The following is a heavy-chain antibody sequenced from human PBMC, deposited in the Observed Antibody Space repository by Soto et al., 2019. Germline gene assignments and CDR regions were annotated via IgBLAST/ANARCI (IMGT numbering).Heavy chain of an antibody. J-gene: IGHJ5*02. CDR3: ARDHGGFDP. V-gene: IGHV1-69*13. CDR1: GGTFSSYA. Sequence: SVKVSCKASGGTFSSYAISLVRQAPGQGPXWXXXIIPXXXTXXXXQKFQGRVTITADESTSTAYMELSSLRSEDTAVYYCARDHGGFDPWGQGTLVTVSS. CDR2: IIPXXXTX. D-gene: IGHD3-16*01.